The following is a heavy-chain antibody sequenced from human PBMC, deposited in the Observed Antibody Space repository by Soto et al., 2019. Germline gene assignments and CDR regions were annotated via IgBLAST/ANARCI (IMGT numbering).Heavy chain of an antibody. J-gene: IGHJ6*02. D-gene: IGHD3-10*01. CDR2: IIPIFGTA. V-gene: IGHV1-69*13. Sequence: SVKVSCKASGGTFSSYAISWVRQAPGQGLEWMGGIIPIFGTANYAQKFQGRVTITADESTSTAYMEVSSLRSEDTAVYYCARGRERAMVRGVTGYYYYGLSVWGQGNRVTVSS. CDR3: ARGRERAMVRGVTGYYYYGLSV. CDR1: GGTFSSYA.